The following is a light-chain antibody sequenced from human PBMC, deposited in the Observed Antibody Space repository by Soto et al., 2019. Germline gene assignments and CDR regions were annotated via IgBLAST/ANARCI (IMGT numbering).Light chain of an antibody. Sequence: DIVLTQSPVTLSASPGESATLSCRASQTVNSDLAWYQQKPGQAPRLLIYGAYIRAVGIPARFSGSGSGADFTHTIRSLQSEDFALYFCQQYNDWPRTFGQGTKVDIK. CDR1: QTVNSD. CDR2: GAY. J-gene: IGKJ1*01. V-gene: IGKV3-15*01. CDR3: QQYNDWPRT.